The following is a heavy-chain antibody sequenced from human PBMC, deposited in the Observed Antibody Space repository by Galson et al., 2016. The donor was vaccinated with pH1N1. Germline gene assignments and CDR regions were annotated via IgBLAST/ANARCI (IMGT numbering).Heavy chain of an antibody. CDR1: GFTFSTYC. V-gene: IGHV3-7*05. CDR3: ARAVGGGSCH. J-gene: IGHJ4*02. D-gene: IGHD2-15*01. CDR2: INQNGSEK. Sequence: SLRLSCAASGFTFSTYCMHWVRQAPGKGLEWVANINQNGSEKYYVDSVEGRFTISRDNAKNSVYLQMNSLRAEDTAVYYCARAVGGGSCHWGQGTLVTVSS.